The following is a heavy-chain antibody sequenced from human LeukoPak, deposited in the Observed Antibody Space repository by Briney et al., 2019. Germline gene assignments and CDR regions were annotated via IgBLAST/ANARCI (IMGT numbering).Heavy chain of an antibody. CDR3: AKDIFAVGSYFDY. D-gene: IGHD1-26*01. J-gene: IGHJ4*02. V-gene: IGHV3-30*04. CDR1: GFTFSNYA. CDR2: ISYDGSNK. Sequence: GKSLRLSCAASGFTFSNYAMHWVRQAPGKGLEWVAVISYDGSNKYYADSVKGRFTISRDNSKNTLYLQMNSLRAEDTAVYYCAKDIFAVGSYFDYWGQGTLVTVSS.